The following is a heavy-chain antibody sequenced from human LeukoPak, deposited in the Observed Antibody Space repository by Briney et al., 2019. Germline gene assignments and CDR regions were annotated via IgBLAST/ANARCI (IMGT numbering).Heavy chain of an antibody. D-gene: IGHD2-2*01. CDR2: ISGSGGST. CDR3: AKGYCSSTTCCVDY. V-gene: IGHV3-23*01. CDR1: GFTFSSYA. Sequence: PGGSLRLSCAASGFTFSSYAMSWVRQAPGKGLEWVSAISGSGGSTYYADSVKGRFTISRDNSKNTLYLQMNSLRAEDTAVYYCAKGYCSSTTCCVDYWGQGTLVTVSS. J-gene: IGHJ4*02.